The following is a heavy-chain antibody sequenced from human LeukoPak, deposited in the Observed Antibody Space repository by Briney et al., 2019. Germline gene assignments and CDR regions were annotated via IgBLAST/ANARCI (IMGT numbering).Heavy chain of an antibody. CDR1: GGSFSGYY. Sequence: SETLSLTCAVYGGSFSGYYWSWIRQPPGKGLEWIGEINHSGSTNYNPSLKSRVTISVDTSKNQFSLKLSSVTAADTAVYYCATDRFLEWYCHWFDPWGQGTLVTVSS. CDR3: ATDRFLEWYCHWFDP. CDR2: INHSGST. D-gene: IGHD3-3*01. V-gene: IGHV4-34*01. J-gene: IGHJ5*02.